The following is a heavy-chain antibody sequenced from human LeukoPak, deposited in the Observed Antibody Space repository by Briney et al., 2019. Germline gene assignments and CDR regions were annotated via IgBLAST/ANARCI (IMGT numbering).Heavy chain of an antibody. D-gene: IGHD6-13*01. CDR1: GFTVFNYW. J-gene: IGHJ4*02. V-gene: IGHV3-7*01. Sequence: SGGSLRLSCAASGFTVFNYWMSWVRQAPGKGLEWVANINLDGSQKYYVDSLKGRFTISRDNAKNSLYLQMNSLRAEDTAVYYCARVGPAAGSTDDYWGQGTLVTVSS. CDR2: INLDGSQK. CDR3: ARVGPAAGSTDDY.